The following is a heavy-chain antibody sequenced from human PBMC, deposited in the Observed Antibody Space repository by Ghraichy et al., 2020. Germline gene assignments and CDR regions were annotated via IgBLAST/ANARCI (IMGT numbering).Heavy chain of an antibody. V-gene: IGHV4-34*01. J-gene: IGHJ4*02. CDR1: GGSFSGYY. Sequence: SQTLSLTCAVYGGSFSGYYWSWIRQPPGKGLEWIGEINHSGSTNYNPSLKSRVTISVDTSKNQFSLKLSSVTAADTAVYYCAREYYDFWSGKERGYVTNWGQGTLVTVSS. CDR2: INHSGST. D-gene: IGHD3-3*01. CDR3: AREYYDFWSGKERGYVTN.